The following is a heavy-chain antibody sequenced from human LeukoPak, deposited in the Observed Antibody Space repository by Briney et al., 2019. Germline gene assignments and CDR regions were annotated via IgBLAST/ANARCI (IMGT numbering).Heavy chain of an antibody. Sequence: ASVKVSCNASGYTFTSYGINWLRQAPGQGLEWMGWVCGYNGNTDYAQKFQGRVTMTTDRSTNTVYMELRSLRSDDTAVYYCARDRPVMITFGGVIIAAYWGQGTLVSVSS. D-gene: IGHD3-16*02. V-gene: IGHV1-18*01. CDR2: VCGYNGNT. CDR1: GYTFTSYG. J-gene: IGHJ4*02. CDR3: ARDRPVMITFGGVIIAAY.